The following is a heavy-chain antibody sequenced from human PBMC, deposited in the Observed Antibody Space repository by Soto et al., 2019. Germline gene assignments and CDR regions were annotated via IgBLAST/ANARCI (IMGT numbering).Heavy chain of an antibody. J-gene: IGHJ4*02. D-gene: IGHD3-9*01. CDR2: ITGASGDT. CDR1: GYTLTTYP. V-gene: IGHV1-3*01. Sequence: QVQLVQSGAEVKKPGASVKLSCKASGYTLTTYPLHWVRQAPGQSLEWMGYITGASGDTRYSQKFHDRVTITRDTSANTAYLELNILTSEDTAVYYCATALRFVDYLLKRWGQGTLVTVSS. CDR3: ATALRFVDYLLKR.